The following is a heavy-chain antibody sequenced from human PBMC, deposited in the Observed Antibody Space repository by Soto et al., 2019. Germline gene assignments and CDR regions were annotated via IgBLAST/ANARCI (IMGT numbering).Heavy chain of an antibody. Sequence: LSLTCAVSGYSISSGYYWGWIRQPPGKGLEWIGSIFQSGSPYYNPSLKSRVTISVDTSKNQFSLKLSSVTAADTAIYYCARVRLDNWFDPWGQGTLVTVS. CDR1: GYSISSGYY. J-gene: IGHJ5*02. V-gene: IGHV4-38-2*01. CDR2: IFQSGSP. D-gene: IGHD4-17*01. CDR3: ARVRLDNWFDP.